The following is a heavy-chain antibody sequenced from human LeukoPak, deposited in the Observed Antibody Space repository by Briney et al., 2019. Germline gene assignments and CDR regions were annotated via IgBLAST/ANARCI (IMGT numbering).Heavy chain of an antibody. Sequence: GGSLRLSCAASGFTFSSYAMSWVRQASGKGLEWVGRIRSKANSYATAYAASVKGRFTISRDDSKNTAYLQMNSLKTEDTAVYYCTRLSGSDDYWGQGTLVTVSS. V-gene: IGHV3-73*01. CDR2: IRSKANSYAT. J-gene: IGHJ4*02. CDR1: GFTFSSYA. D-gene: IGHD1-26*01. CDR3: TRLSGSDDY.